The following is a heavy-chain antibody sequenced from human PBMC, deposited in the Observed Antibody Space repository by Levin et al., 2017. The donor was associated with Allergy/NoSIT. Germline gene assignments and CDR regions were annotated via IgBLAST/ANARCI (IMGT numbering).Heavy chain of an antibody. CDR1: GFTFRSHG. Sequence: LSLTCVASGFTFRSHGMHWVRQAPGKGLEWVGIIWFDGSNKYYADSVKGRFTISRDDSKNTVYLQMNSLRVEDTAVYFCARAVRGVLSDYWGQGTLVTVSS. D-gene: IGHD3-10*02. CDR3: ARAVRGVLSDY. V-gene: IGHV3-33*01. CDR2: IWFDGSNK. J-gene: IGHJ4*02.